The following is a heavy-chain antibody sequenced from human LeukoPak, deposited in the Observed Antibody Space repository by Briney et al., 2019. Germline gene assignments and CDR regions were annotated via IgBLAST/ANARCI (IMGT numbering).Heavy chain of an antibody. CDR1: GGSFSGYY. Sequence: SETLPLTCAVYGGSFSGYYWSWIRQPPGKGLEWIGEINHSGSTNYNPSLKSRVTISVDTSKNQFSLKLSSVTAADTAVYYCARDLLKRGYYYGSGSYPRRGMDVWGKGTTVTVSS. V-gene: IGHV4-34*01. D-gene: IGHD3-10*01. CDR3: ARDLLKRGYYYGSGSYPRRGMDV. CDR2: INHSGST. J-gene: IGHJ6*04.